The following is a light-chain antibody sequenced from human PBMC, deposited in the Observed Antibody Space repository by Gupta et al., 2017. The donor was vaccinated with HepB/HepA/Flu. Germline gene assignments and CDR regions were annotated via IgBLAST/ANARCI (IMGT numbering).Light chain of an antibody. J-gene: IGKJ5*01. CDR3: QHRHSYPIT. CDR2: TAS. Sequence: IQLTHSPSFLSASVGDRVSITCRASQGISNYLAWYQQTPGKAPKLLIYTASTLESGVPSRFSGSGSGTEFTLTINSLQPEDFATYYCQHRHSYPITFGQGTRLEIK. V-gene: IGKV1-9*01. CDR1: QGISNY.